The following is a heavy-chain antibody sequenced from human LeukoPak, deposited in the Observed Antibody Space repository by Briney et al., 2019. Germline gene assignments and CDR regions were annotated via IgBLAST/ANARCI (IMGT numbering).Heavy chain of an antibody. J-gene: IGHJ4*02. D-gene: IGHD3-10*01. CDR2: IWYDGSNK. Sequence: PGGSLRLSCAASGFTFSSYGMHWVRQAPGKGLEWVAVIWYDGSNKYYADSVKGRFTISRDNSKNTLYLQMNSLRAEDTAVYYCAKDMYYYGSGYDYWGQGTLVTVSS. V-gene: IGHV3-33*06. CDR1: GFTFSSYG. CDR3: AKDMYYYGSGYDY.